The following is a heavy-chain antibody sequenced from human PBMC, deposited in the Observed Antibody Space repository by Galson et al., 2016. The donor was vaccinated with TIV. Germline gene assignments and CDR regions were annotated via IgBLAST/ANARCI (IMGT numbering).Heavy chain of an antibody. J-gene: IGHJ6*02. CDR3: AKDRNTAMDTYYWYYGMAG. CDR1: GGSFSSYV. CDR2: IIPLFSTA. D-gene: IGHD5-18*01. V-gene: IGHV1-69*13. Sequence: SVKVSCKASGGSFSSYVISWVRQAPGQGLEWMGGIIPLFSTANYAQKFQGRVTITADESTSTAYMELSSLRSEDTAIYYCAKDRNTAMDTYYWYYGMAGWGQGTTVTASS.